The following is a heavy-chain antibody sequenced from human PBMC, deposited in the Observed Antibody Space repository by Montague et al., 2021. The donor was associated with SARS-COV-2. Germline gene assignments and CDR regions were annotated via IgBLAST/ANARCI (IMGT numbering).Heavy chain of an antibody. D-gene: IGHD6-19*01. CDR3: ATLGALAGNSFDF. CDR2: IFYTGAT. J-gene: IGHJ3*01. Sequence: SETLSLTCTVSSASDYGPYLACIRQHPGNEIECNAYIFYTGATYYNPSLESRVSISVDTSKNQVALKVKSVTAADSAFYYCATLGALAGNSFDFWGPGTFVIVSS. V-gene: IGHV4-59*02. CDR1: SASDYGPY.